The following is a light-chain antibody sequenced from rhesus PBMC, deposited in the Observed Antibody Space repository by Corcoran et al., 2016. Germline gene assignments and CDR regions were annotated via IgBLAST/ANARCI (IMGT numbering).Light chain of an antibody. CDR2: AAS. Sequence: DIQMTQSPSSLSASVGDRVTITCQASQGISSWLAWYQQKPGKAPKLLIGAASSLQSGVPSRFSGSGSGTDFTLTISSLPPEDFAAYYCQQHNSYPPTFGGGTKVEIK. CDR1: QGISSW. J-gene: IGKJ4*01. V-gene: IGKV1S11*01. CDR3: QQHNSYPPT.